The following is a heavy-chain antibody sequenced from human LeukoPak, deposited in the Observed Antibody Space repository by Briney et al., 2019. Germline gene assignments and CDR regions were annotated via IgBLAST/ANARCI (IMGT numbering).Heavy chain of an antibody. CDR3: ERDRVVRGVIGLYYYYYYMDV. V-gene: IGHV3-30-3*01. CDR1: GFTFSSYA. D-gene: IGHD3-10*01. Sequence: GGSLRLSCAASGFTFSSYAMHWVRQAPGKGLEWVAVISDDGTNKYYADSVKGRFTISRDNSKNTLYLQMNSLRAEDTAVYYCERDRVVRGVIGLYYYYYYMDVWGKGTTVTVSS. CDR2: ISDDGTNK. J-gene: IGHJ6*03.